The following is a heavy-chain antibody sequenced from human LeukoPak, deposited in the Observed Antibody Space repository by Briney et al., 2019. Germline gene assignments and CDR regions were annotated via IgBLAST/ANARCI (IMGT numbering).Heavy chain of an antibody. CDR1: GFTFRSYG. V-gene: IGHV3-48*01. CDR2: IRRSSRTI. CDR3: ARDGSGRVPEMSAPDY. J-gene: IGHJ4*02. Sequence: GGSLRLSCAASGFTFRSYGMRWVRQAPGGGVEGVSYIRRSSRTIYCADSVKGRFTISRDSAKNSLFPQMNSLRAEDTAVYYCARDGSGRVPEMSAPDYWGQGTLVTVSS. D-gene: IGHD3-10*01.